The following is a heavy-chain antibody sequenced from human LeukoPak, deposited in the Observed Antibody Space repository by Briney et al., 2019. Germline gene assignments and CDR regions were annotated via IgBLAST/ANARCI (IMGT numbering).Heavy chain of an antibody. D-gene: IGHD3-10*01. Sequence: PGGSLRLSCTASGFTFSAYAMHWVCQAPGKGLEWVAVISYGETNYYYAESVKGRFSISRDDSKNTLVLQMNSLTTEDTGVYYCARARTGSYYSTFEHWGPGTLVSVSS. CDR1: GFTFSAYA. CDR2: ISYGETNY. J-gene: IGHJ1*01. CDR3: ARARTGSYYSTFEH. V-gene: IGHV3-30*04.